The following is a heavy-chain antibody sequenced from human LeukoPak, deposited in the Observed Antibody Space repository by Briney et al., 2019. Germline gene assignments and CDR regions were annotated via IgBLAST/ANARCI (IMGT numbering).Heavy chain of an antibody. CDR3: ARHSFMTTVMVDY. Sequence: SETLSLTCTVSGDSNNSYYWSWIRQPPGKGLEWMGYIYYTGSTKYNPSLESRVTISLDTSKNQFSLRLTSVTDADTAVYYCARHSFMTTVMVDYWGQGTLVAVSS. J-gene: IGHJ4*02. D-gene: IGHD4-17*01. V-gene: IGHV4-59*08. CDR2: IYYTGST. CDR1: GDSNNSYY.